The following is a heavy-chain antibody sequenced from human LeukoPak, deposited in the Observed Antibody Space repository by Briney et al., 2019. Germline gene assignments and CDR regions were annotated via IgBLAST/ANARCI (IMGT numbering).Heavy chain of an antibody. CDR2: INSDGSST. V-gene: IGHV3-74*01. CDR1: GFTFSTYW. CDR3: AREQKVIKFGGVIGP. D-gene: IGHD3-16*01. Sequence: PGGSLRLSCAAPGFTFSTYWMHWVRQARGKGLVWVSRINSDGSSTSYADSVKGRFTISRDNAKNTLYLQMNSLRAKDTAVYYCAREQKVIKFGGVIGPWGQGTLVTVSS. J-gene: IGHJ5*02.